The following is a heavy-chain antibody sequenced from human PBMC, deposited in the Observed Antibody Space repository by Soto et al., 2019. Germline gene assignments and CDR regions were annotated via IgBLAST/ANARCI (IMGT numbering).Heavy chain of an antibody. V-gene: IGHV3-21*04. CDR3: AKDLNDYAIDWFGP. J-gene: IGHJ5*02. Sequence: GGSLRLSCAASGFTFSSYSMNWVRQAPGKGLEWVSSISSSSSYIYYADSVKGRFTISRDNAKNTLYLQMNSLRAEDTAVYYCAKDLNDYAIDWFGPWGQGTLVTVSS. CDR2: ISSSSSYI. D-gene: IGHD4-17*01. CDR1: GFTFSSYS.